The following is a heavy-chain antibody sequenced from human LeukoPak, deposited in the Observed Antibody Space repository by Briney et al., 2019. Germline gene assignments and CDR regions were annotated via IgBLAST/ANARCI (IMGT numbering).Heavy chain of an antibody. CDR1: GYTFISYC. CDR2: INPSGGRT. D-gene: IGHD4-23*01. CDR3: ARDNSVEDTAWWFDP. Sequence: ASVKVSCKASGYTFISYCLHWVRQAPGQGLEWMGIINPSGGRTTYAQKFQGRVTMTRDMSTSTDYMELSSLRSEDTAVYYCARDNSVEDTAWWFDPWGQGTLVTVSS. V-gene: IGHV1-46*01. J-gene: IGHJ5*02.